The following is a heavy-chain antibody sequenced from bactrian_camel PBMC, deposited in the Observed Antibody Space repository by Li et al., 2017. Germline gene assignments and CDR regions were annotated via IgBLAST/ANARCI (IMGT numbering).Heavy chain of an antibody. D-gene: IGHD6*01. CDR1: GNAGSDYC. CDR3: VTAYGGTWWSDFGY. V-gene: IGHV3S53*01. J-gene: IGHJ6*01. Sequence: QVQLVESGGGSVQAGGSLRLSCAASGNAGSDYCMGWFRQAPGEEREGIATIKTDGTTSYADSVKGRFTISQDNAKNTMYLQMNSLKSEDTALYYCVTAYGGTWWSDFGYWGQGTQVTVS. CDR2: IKTDGTT.